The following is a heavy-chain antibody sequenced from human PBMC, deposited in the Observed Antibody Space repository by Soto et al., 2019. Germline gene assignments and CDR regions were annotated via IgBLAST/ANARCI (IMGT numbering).Heavy chain of an antibody. D-gene: IGHD3-3*01. CDR2: IYSGGST. CDR3: ARVGHYDFWSGYSS. CDR1: GFTVSSNY. Sequence: GGSLRLSCAASGFTVSSNYMSWVRQAPGKGLEWVSVIYSGGSTYYADSVKGRFTISRDNSKNTLYLQMNSLRAEDTAVYYCARVGHYDFWSGYSSWGQGTLVTVSS. J-gene: IGHJ5*02. V-gene: IGHV3-53*01.